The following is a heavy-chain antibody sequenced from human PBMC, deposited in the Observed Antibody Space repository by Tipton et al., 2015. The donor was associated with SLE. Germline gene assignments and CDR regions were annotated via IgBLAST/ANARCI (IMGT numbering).Heavy chain of an antibody. Sequence: SLRLSCATSGFTFSNYAMSWVRQAAGKGLEWVSVIYSDSSKTFYGDSVKGRFTVSRDNSKNTLYLQMDSLRAEDTATYYCAKDHSREAFDIWGQGTMVSVSS. CDR1: GFTFSNYA. V-gene: IGHV3-23*03. CDR2: IYSDSSKT. CDR3: AKDHSREAFDI. D-gene: IGHD2-21*01. J-gene: IGHJ3*02.